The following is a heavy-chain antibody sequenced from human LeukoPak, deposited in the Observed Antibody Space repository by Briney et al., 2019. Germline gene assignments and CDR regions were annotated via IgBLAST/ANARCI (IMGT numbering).Heavy chain of an antibody. V-gene: IGHV3-7*03. CDR3: AKEQITMIVVVIGSDAFAI. CDR1: GFTFSSYW. D-gene: IGHD3-22*01. J-gene: IGHJ3*02. CDR2: IKQEGSEK. Sequence: GGSLRLSCAASGFTFSSYWMSWARQAPGKGLEWVANIKQEGSEKYYVDSVKGRFTISRDNAKNSLYLQMNSLRAEDTAVYYCAKEQITMIVVVIGSDAFAIWGQGTMVTVSS.